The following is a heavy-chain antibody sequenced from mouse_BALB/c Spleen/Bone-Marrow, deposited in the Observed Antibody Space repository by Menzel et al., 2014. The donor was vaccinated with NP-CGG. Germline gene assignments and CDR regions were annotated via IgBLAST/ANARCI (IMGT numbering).Heavy chain of an antibody. CDR3: ARGEYYAMDY. J-gene: IGHJ4*01. Sequence: VQLQHSGAELVKPGASVKLSCTASGFNIKDTYMHWVKQRPEQGLEWIGRIDPANGNTKYDPKFQGKATITADTSSNTAYLQLSSLTSEDTAVYYCARGEYYAMDYWGQGTSVTVSS. V-gene: IGHV14-3*02. CDR2: IDPANGNT. CDR1: GFNIKDTY.